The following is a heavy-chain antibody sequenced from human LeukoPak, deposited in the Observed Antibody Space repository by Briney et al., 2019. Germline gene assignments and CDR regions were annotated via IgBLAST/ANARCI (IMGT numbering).Heavy chain of an antibody. Sequence: ASVKVSCKASGYTFTSYDINWVRQATGQGLEWMGWMNPNSGNTGYAQKFQGRVTMTRNTSISTAYMELSSLRSGDTAVYYCARGRRYSYGYAHFDYWGQGTLVSVSS. V-gene: IGHV1-8*01. CDR2: MNPNSGNT. J-gene: IGHJ4*02. CDR1: GYTFTSYD. D-gene: IGHD5-18*01. CDR3: ARGRRYSYGYAHFDY.